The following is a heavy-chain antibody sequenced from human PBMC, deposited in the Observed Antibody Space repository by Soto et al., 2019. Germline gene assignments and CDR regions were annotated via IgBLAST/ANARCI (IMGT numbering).Heavy chain of an antibody. CDR3: AKGGAIVAAGTRVYLYNAMDV. Sequence: QVQLVQSGTEVKRPGDSVKVSCKASGYTFTGYYVHWVRQAPGQGLEWMGWINPNSGDTYLAQRFQGRVTMNRDTSIGTAYMELRGLTSDDTAEYYCAKGGAIVAAGTRVYLYNAMDVWXXXTTVTVXS. J-gene: IGHJ6*01. CDR2: INPNSGDT. V-gene: IGHV1-2*02. D-gene: IGHD1-26*01. CDR1: GYTFTGYY.